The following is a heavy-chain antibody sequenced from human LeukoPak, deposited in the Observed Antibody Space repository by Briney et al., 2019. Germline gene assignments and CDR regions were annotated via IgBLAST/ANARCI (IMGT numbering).Heavy chain of an antibody. CDR2: LYTSGYT. J-gene: IGHJ6*02. CDR1: GGSVSGFY. Sequence: SETLSLTCTVSGGSVSGFYWSWIRQSAGKGLEWIGRLYTSGYTNYNPSLESRVTMSVDTSKNQFSLKLRSVTAADTAVYYCARDNRILWFGENHHYGMDVWGQGTTVTVSS. CDR3: ARDNRILWFGENHHYGMDV. D-gene: IGHD3-10*01. V-gene: IGHV4-4*07.